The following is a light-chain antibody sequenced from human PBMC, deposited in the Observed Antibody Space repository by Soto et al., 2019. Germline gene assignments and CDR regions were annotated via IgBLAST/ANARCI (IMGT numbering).Light chain of an antibody. CDR3: SSYTYSSTVV. V-gene: IGLV2-14*01. Sequence: QSVLTQPASVSGSPGQPITIFCTGTSSDVGAYNYVSWYQQHPGKAPKLMIYDVTNRPSGVSNRFSGSKSGITASLTISGLQTEDEADYYCSSYTYSSTVVFGGGTKLTVL. J-gene: IGLJ2*01. CDR1: SSDVGAYNY. CDR2: DVT.